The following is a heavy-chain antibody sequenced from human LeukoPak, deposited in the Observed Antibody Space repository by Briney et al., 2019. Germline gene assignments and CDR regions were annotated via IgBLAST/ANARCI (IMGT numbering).Heavy chain of an antibody. CDR3: AKQLESETQEWSAFDI. J-gene: IGHJ3*02. CDR1: GFTFSSYA. V-gene: IGHV3-23*01. D-gene: IGHD3-3*01. Sequence: PGGSLRLSCAASGFTFSSYAMSWVRQAPGKGLEWVSAISGSGGSTYYADSVKGRFTISRDNSKNTLYLQMNSLRAEDTAVYYCAKQLESETQEWSAFDIWGQGTMVTVSS. CDR2: ISGSGGST.